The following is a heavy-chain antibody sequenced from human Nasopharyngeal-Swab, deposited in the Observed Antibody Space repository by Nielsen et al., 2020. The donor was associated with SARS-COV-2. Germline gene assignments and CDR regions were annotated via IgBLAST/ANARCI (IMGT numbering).Heavy chain of an antibody. CDR1: GFTFRNYA. D-gene: IGHD3-10*02. CDR2: TDATGGTA. CDR3: VKEVFTHYVFDY. Sequence: GESLKISCAASGFTFRNYAMAWIRQTPEKGLEWVSGTDATGGTAWYTHSVRGRFIISRDNSKNTLSLQMNSLRADDTALYFCVKEVFTHYVFDYWGQGILVSVSS. V-gene: IGHV3-23*01. J-gene: IGHJ4*02.